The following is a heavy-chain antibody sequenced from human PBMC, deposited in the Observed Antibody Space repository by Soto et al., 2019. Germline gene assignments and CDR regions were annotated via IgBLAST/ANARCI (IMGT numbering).Heavy chain of an antibody. CDR1: GGNFSSYA. CDR3: ASGSATSTFDY. J-gene: IGHJ4*02. V-gene: IGHV1-69*01. CDR2: IIPIFGTA. Sequence: QVQLGQSGAEVKKPGSSVKVSCNASGGNFSSYAISWVRQAPGLGLEWMGGIIPIFGTANYAQKFQGRVTINADEATSTAYMGLSSLRSEDTAVYYCASGSATSTFDYWGQGTRVTVSS. D-gene: IGHD6-25*01.